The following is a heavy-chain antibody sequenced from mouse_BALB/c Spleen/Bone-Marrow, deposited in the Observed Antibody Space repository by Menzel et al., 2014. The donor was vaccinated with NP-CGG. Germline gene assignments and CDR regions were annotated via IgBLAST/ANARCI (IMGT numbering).Heavy chain of an antibody. Sequence: DVKLVESGAELVKPGASVKLSCTASGFTFTDSYMHWVKQRPEQGLEWIGRVDPANGNTKYDQKFQGKATITADTSSNTAYLQLSSLTSEDTAVYYCARYRLGTYFDYWGQGTTLTVSS. CDR2: VDPANGNT. V-gene: IGHV14-3*02. D-gene: IGHD2-14*01. CDR3: ARYRLGTYFDY. J-gene: IGHJ2*01. CDR1: GFTFTDSY.